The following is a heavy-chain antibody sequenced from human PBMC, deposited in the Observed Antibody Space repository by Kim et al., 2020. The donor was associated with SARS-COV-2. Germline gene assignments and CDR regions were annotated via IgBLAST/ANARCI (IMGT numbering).Heavy chain of an antibody. CDR2: INGDGSGT. V-gene: IGHV3-74*01. J-gene: IGHJ4*02. CDR3: ARVITYFDS. D-gene: IGHD1-20*01. CDR1: GFTFSNDW. Sequence: GGSLRLSCAASGFTFSNDWMHWVRQAPGKGLVWVSRINGDGSGTYHADSVQGRFTISRDNSKNTLYLQTNSLRAEDTAVYYCARVITYFDSWGQGILVTVSS.